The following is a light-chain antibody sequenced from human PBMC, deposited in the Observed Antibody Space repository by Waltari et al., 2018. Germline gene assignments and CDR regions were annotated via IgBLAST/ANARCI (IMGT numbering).Light chain of an antibody. Sequence: DIQMTQSPSTLSASVGDRVTITCRASQSISTGLAWYQQKPGKAPKLLIYDASSLESGVPSRFSGSGSGTEFTLTISSLQPDDFATYYCQLSNTNSWTFGQGTKVEIK. V-gene: IGKV1-5*01. CDR1: QSISTG. CDR3: QLSNTNSWT. CDR2: DAS. J-gene: IGKJ1*01.